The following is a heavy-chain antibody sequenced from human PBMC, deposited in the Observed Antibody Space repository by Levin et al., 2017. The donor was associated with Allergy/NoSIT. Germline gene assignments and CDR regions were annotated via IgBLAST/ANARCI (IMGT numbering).Heavy chain of an antibody. CDR3: ARSRLWADAFDI. V-gene: IGHV5-51*01. J-gene: IGHJ3*02. CDR2: IYPGDSDT. D-gene: IGHD1-26*01. Sequence: ASVKVSCKGSGYSFTSYWIGWVRQLPGKGLEWMGIIYPGDSDTRYSPSFQGQVTISADKSISTAYLQWSSLKASDTAMYYCARSRLWADAFDIWGQGTMVTVSS. CDR1: GYSFTSYW.